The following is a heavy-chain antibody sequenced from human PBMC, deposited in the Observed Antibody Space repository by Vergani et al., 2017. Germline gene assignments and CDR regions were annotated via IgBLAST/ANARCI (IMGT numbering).Heavy chain of an antibody. D-gene: IGHD3-10*01. J-gene: IGHJ3*01. CDR2: IYPGDSEV. CDR3: ASGGHGSENGGALQL. CDR1: GYIFSHFW. Sequence: EKQLVQSGSETKKPGESLKISCQAFGYIFSHFWIGWVRQRPGRGLEWMGIIYPGDSEVKSNPTFRGQVIFSVDTSVNTAYLQWRSLQASDTATYFCASGGHGSENGGALQLWGQGTNITVS. V-gene: IGHV5-51*01.